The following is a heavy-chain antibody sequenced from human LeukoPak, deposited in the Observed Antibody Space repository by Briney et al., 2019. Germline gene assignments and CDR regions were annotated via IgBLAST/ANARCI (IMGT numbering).Heavy chain of an antibody. CDR3: ARHSSASYYHGSGSYYNVN. CDR2: VSYSGRT. D-gene: IGHD3-10*01. J-gene: IGHJ4*02. V-gene: IGHV4-39*01. CDR1: GGSISSSNYS. Sequence: SETLSLTCTVSGGSISSSNYSWGWIRQPPGKGLEWIGSVSYSGRTYYNPSLKRRVTISVDTSKHQFSLKLSSVTAADTAVYYCARHSSASYYHGSGSYYNVNWGQGTLVTVSS.